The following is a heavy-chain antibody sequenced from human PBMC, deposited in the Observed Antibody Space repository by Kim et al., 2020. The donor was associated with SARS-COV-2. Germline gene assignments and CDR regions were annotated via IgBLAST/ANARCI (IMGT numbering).Heavy chain of an antibody. CDR3: ARVGYCSGGSCEYFDY. Sequence: SVKVSCKASGGTFSSYAISWVRQAPGQGLEWMGGIIPIFGTANYAQKFQGRVTITADESTSTAYMELSSLRSEDTAVYYCARVGYCSGGSCEYFDYWGQGTLVTVSS. CDR1: GGTFSSYA. V-gene: IGHV1-69*13. CDR2: IIPIFGTA. J-gene: IGHJ4*02. D-gene: IGHD2-15*01.